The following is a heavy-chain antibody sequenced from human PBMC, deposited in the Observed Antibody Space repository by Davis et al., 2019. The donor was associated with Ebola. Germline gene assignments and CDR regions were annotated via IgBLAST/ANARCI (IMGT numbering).Heavy chain of an antibody. CDR2: INHSGST. Sequence: SETLSLTCAVYGGSFSGYYWSWIRQPPGKGLEWIGEINHSGSTNYNPSLKSRVTISVDTSKNQLSLKLSSVTAADTAVYYCARARFAIAAAGLLYYYYYGMDVWGQGTTVTVSS. CDR1: GGSFSGYY. CDR3: ARARFAIAAAGLLYYYYYGMDV. J-gene: IGHJ6*02. D-gene: IGHD6-13*01. V-gene: IGHV4-34*01.